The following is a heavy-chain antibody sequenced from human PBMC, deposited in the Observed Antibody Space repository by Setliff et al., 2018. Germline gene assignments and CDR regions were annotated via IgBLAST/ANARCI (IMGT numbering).Heavy chain of an antibody. D-gene: IGHD3-9*01. V-gene: IGHV4-38-2*01. CDR3: ARRGADYDILTGDDY. CDR1: GYSISSGYY. J-gene: IGHJ4*02. Sequence: PSEILSLTCAVSGYSISSGYYWGWIRQPPGKGLEWIGSIYHSGSTYYNLSLKSRVTISVDTSKNQFSLKLSSVTAADTAVYYCARRGADYDILTGDDYWGQGTLVTVSS. CDR2: IYHSGST.